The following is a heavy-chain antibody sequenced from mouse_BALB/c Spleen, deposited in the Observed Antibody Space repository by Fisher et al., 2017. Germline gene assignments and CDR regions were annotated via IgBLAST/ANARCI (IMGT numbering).Heavy chain of an antibody. Sequence: RFTISRDNAKNTLYLQMSSLRSEDTAMYYCARNMITLYYAMDYWGQGTSVTVSS. CDR3: ARNMITLYYAMDY. D-gene: IGHD2-4*01. J-gene: IGHJ4*01. V-gene: IGHV5-9-1*01.